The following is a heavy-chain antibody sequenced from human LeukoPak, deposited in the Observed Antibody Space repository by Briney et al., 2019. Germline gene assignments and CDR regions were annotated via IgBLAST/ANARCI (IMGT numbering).Heavy chain of an antibody. CDR3: ARVSLAVIHYYYYGMDV. J-gene: IGHJ6*04. CDR2: INHSGST. V-gene: IGHV4-34*01. D-gene: IGHD6-19*01. Sequence: SETLFLTCAVYGGSFSGYYWSWIRQPPGKGLEWIGEINHSGSTNYNPSLKSRVTISVDTSKNQFSLKLSSVTAADTAVYYCARVSLAVIHYYYYGMDVWGKGTTVTVSS. CDR1: GGSFSGYY.